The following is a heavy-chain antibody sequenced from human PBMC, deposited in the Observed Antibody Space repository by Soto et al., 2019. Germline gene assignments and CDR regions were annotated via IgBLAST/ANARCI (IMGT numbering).Heavy chain of an antibody. CDR2: ISGDGDDT. J-gene: IGHJ4*02. CDR3: AKSVIIMTLSDY. V-gene: IGHV3-23*01. D-gene: IGHD3-10*01. Sequence: PGGSLRLSCAASGFTFRSYAMSWVRQAPGKGLEWISTISGDGDDTFYADSVKGRFTISRDNSKNTLYLRLNSLRADDTAMYYCAKSVIIMTLSDYWGQGTLVTVSS. CDR1: GFTFRSYA.